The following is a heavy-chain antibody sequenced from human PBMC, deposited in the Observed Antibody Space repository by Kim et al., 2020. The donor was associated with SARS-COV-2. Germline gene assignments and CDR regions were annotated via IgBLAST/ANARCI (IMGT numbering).Heavy chain of an antibody. CDR1: SGSFRGYY. CDR3: ARRPSGIDG. J-gene: IGHJ6*01. Sequence: SETLSLTCAVYSGSFRGYYWNWIRQPPGMGLEWIGEIDDSGRANYNPSLKSRLTLSVDTSKNQFFLKLTSVTAADSAVYYWARRPSGIDGWG. V-gene: IGHV4-34*10. D-gene: IGHD3-10*01. CDR2: IDDSGRA.